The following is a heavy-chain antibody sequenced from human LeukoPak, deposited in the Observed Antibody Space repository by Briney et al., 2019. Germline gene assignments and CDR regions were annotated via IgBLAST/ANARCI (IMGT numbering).Heavy chain of an antibody. J-gene: IGHJ4*02. CDR3: VRGTGY. CDR2: ISSNGDTT. Sequence: GGFLRVSCSVSGFTFSTYVMHLLRQAPGKVLEYVSAISSNGDTTYYADSVKGRFTISRNNSKNTLYLQMSSLRADDTAVYYCVRGTGYWGQGTLVTVSS. V-gene: IGHV3-64D*06. CDR1: GFTFSTYV.